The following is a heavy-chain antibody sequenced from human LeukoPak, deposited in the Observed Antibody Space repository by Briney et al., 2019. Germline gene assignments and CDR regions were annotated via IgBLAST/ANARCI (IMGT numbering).Heavy chain of an antibody. Sequence: PGGSLRLSCAASGFTFSSYSMNWVRQAPGKGLEWVSSISSSSSYIYYADSVKGRFTISRDNSKNTLYLQMNSLRAEDTAVYYCAKGGSGPCDYWGQGTLVTVSS. CDR2: ISSSSSYI. J-gene: IGHJ4*02. CDR1: GFTFSSYS. CDR3: AKGGSGPCDY. V-gene: IGHV3-21*04.